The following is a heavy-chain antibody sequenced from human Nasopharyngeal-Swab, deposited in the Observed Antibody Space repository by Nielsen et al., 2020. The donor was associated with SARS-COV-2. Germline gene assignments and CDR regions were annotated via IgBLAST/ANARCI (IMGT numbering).Heavy chain of an antibody. D-gene: IGHD3/OR15-3a*01. Sequence: SETLSLTCTVSGGSISSYYWSWIRQPPGKGLEWIGYIYYSGSTNYNPSLKSRVTISVDTSKNQFSLKLSSVTAADTAVYYCARDFGLRGGMDVWGQGTTVTVSS. V-gene: IGHV4-59*01. J-gene: IGHJ6*02. CDR1: GGSISSYY. CDR2: IYYSGST. CDR3: ARDFGLRGGMDV.